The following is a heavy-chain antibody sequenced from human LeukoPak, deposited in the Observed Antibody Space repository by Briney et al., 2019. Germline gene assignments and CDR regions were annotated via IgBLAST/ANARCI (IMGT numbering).Heavy chain of an antibody. CDR2: ISSSSSTI. CDR1: GFTSSSYS. V-gene: IGHV3-48*02. J-gene: IGHJ6*02. D-gene: IGHD5-18*01. CDR3: ARDRYSYGYYYYYGMDV. Sequence: GGSLRLSCAASGFTSSSYSMNWVRQAPGKGLEWVSYISSSSSTIYYADSVKGRFTISRDNAKNSLYLQMNSLRDEDTAVYYCARDRYSYGYYYYYGMDVWGQGTTVTVSS.